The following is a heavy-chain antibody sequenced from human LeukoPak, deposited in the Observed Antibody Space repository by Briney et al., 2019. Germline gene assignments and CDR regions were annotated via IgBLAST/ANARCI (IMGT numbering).Heavy chain of an antibody. CDR1: GYTFTNYG. CDR2: INPNSGGT. CDR3: ASGHFRGVYYFDY. V-gene: IGHV1-2*02. J-gene: IGHJ4*02. D-gene: IGHD3-3*02. Sequence: ASVMVSCKASGYTFTNYGISWVRQAPGQGLEWMGWINPNSGGTNYAQKFQGRVTMTRDTFISTAYMELSRLRSDDTAVYYCASGHFRGVYYFDYWGQGTLVTVSS.